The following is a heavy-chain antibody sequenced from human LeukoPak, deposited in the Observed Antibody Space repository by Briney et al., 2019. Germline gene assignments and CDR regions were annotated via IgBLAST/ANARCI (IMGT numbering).Heavy chain of an antibody. J-gene: IGHJ6*02. CDR3: ARDPTTPGGYYYYGMDV. V-gene: IGHV4-59*01. D-gene: IGHD4-17*01. CDR2: IYYSGST. CDR1: GGAISSYY. Sequence: SETLSLTCTVSGGAISSYYWSWIRQPPGKGLECIGYIYYSGSTNYNPSLKSRVTISVDTSKNQFSLKLSSVTAADTAVYYCARDPTTPGGYYYYGMDVWGQGTTVTVSS.